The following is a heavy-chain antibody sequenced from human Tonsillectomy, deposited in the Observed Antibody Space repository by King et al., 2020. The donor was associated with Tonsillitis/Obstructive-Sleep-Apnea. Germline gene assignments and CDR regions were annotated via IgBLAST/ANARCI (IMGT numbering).Heavy chain of an antibody. CDR1: GFMFSSYA. D-gene: IGHD3-3*01. CDR3: ARVSGGQLDFWSGKIDY. Sequence: VQLVESGGGVVQPGRSLRLSCAASGFMFSSYAMHWVRQAPGKGLEGVAVISYDGSNKYHADSVKGRFTISRANSKNTLFLQMNSLRAEDTAVYYCARVSGGQLDFWSGKIDYWGQGTLVTVSS. CDR2: ISYDGSNK. J-gene: IGHJ4*02. V-gene: IGHV3-30*01.